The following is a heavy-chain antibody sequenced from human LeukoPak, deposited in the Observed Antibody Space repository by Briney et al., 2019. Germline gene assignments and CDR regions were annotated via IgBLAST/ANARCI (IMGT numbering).Heavy chain of an antibody. CDR1: GYTFTGYY. V-gene: IGHV1-2*02. CDR3: ARDLRYSCGYYYYYYMDV. J-gene: IGHJ6*03. D-gene: IGHD5-18*01. CDR2: INPNSGGT. Sequence: ASVKVSCKASGYTFTGYYMHWVRQAPGQGLEWMGWINPNSGGTNYAQKFQGRVTMTRDTSISTAYMELSRLRSDDTAVYYCARDLRYSCGYYYYYYMDVWGKGTTVTVSS.